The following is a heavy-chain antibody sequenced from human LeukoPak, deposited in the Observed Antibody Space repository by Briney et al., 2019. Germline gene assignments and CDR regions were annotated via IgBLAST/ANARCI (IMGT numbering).Heavy chain of an antibody. J-gene: IGHJ4*02. CDR3: AKLGESRYYDFWSGYSHLYYFDY. CDR1: GFTFSSYN. V-gene: IGHV3-23*01. D-gene: IGHD3-3*01. CDR2: ISGSGGST. Sequence: GGSLRLSCAASGFTFSSYNMNWVRQAPGKGLEWVSAISGSGGSTYYADSVKGRFTISRDNSKNTLYLQMNSLRAEDTAVYYCAKLGESRYYDFWSGYSHLYYFDYWGQGTLVTVSS.